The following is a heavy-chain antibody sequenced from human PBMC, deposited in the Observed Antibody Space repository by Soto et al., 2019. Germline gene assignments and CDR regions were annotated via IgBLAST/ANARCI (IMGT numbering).Heavy chain of an antibody. CDR1: GFSFSDYG. V-gene: IGHV3-33*01. J-gene: IGHJ6*02. D-gene: IGHD4-4*01. Sequence: PGGSLRLSCAASGFSFSDYGMHWVRQAPGKGLEWVGIIWYDGSNKYYAGSVNGRFTISRDNSKNTLYLQMNSLRAEDTAVYYCARGPDDYSNYDHYYGMDVWGQGTTVTVSS. CDR2: IWYDGSNK. CDR3: ARGPDDYSNYDHYYGMDV.